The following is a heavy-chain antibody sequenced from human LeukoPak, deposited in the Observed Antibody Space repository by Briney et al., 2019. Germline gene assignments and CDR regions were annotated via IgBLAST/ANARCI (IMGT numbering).Heavy chain of an antibody. CDR1: GGSFSGYY. V-gene: IGHV4-34*01. J-gene: IGHJ4*02. CDR3: ATTGRGYSYGYVY. CDR2: INHSGST. Sequence: SETLSLTCAVCGGSFSGYYWSWIRQPPGKGLGWIGEINHSGSTNYNPSLKSRVTISVDTSKNQFSLKLSSVTAADTAVYYCATTGRGYSYGYVYWGQGTLVTVSS. D-gene: IGHD5-18*01.